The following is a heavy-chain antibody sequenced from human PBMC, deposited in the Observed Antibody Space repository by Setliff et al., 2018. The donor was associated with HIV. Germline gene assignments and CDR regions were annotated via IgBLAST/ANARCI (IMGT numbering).Heavy chain of an antibody. V-gene: IGHV4-34*01. CDR2: ISPSGST. Sequence: PSETLSLTCVVYRGSFSDYYWTWIRQPPGKGLEWIGEISPSGSTNYNPSLKSRVTISVDTSENQFSLKLSSVTAADTAVYYCARAGDCTEASCPKARFDPWGPGILVTVSS. CDR1: RGSFSDYY. CDR3: ARAGDCTEASCPKARFDP. D-gene: IGHD2-8*02. J-gene: IGHJ5*02.